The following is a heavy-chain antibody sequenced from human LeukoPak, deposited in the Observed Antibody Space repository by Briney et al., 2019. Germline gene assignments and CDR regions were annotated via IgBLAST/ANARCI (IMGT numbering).Heavy chain of an antibody. Sequence: GASVKVSCKASGYTFTGYYMHWVRQAPGQGLEWMGWINPNSGGTNYAQKFQGRVTMTRDTSMNTAYMHLTSLRYDDTAIYYCAKDSAVWGSLNYFDPWGQGTLVTVSS. J-gene: IGHJ5*02. CDR1: GYTFTGYY. D-gene: IGHD3-16*01. CDR2: INPNSGGT. CDR3: AKDSAVWGSLNYFDP. V-gene: IGHV1-2*02.